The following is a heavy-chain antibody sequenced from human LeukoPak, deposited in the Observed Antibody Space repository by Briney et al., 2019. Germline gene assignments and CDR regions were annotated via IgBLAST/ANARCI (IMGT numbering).Heavy chain of an antibody. CDR3: ASTPDFWSGYYKFDAFDI. D-gene: IGHD3-3*01. V-gene: IGHV1-2*02. J-gene: IGHJ3*02. CDR1: GYTFTGYY. Sequence: ASVKVSCKASGYTFTGYYMHWVRQAPGQGLEWMGWINPNSGGTNYAQKFQGRVTMTRDTSISTAYMELSRLRSDDTAVYYCASTPDFWSGYYKFDAFDIWGQGTMVTVSS. CDR2: INPNSGGT.